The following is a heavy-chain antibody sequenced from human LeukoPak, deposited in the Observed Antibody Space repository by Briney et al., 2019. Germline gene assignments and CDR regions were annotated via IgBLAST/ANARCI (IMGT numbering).Heavy chain of an antibody. CDR2: IYHSGST. Sequence: PSETLSLTCAVSGGSISSSNWWSWVRQPPGKGLEWIGEIYHSGSTNYNPSLKSRVTISVDKSKNQFSLKLSSVTAADTAVYYCAREYSGSYYSWFDPWGQGTLVTVSS. CDR3: AREYSGSYYSWFDP. D-gene: IGHD1-26*01. CDR1: GGSISSSNW. J-gene: IGHJ5*02. V-gene: IGHV4-4*02.